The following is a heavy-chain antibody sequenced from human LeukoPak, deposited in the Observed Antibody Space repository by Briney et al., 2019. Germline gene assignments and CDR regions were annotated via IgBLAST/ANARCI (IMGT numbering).Heavy chain of an antibody. V-gene: IGHV3-66*01. CDR2: IYSGGNT. Sequence: GGSLRLSCTVSGFTVSNNYMTWVRQAPGKGLEWVSVIYSGGNTYYADSARGRFTISRDNSKNTLYLQMNSLRAEDTAVYYCATAEGWIANFDHWGQGTLVTVSS. CDR3: ATAEGWIANFDH. CDR1: GFTVSNNY. D-gene: IGHD2-2*03. J-gene: IGHJ4*02.